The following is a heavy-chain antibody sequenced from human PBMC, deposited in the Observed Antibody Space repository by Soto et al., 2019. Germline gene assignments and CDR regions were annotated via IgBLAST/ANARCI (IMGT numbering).Heavy chain of an antibody. CDR1: GFTFSSYE. D-gene: IGHD5-12*01. V-gene: IGHV3-48*03. J-gene: IGHJ6*02. CDR3: ARDEGRDGYNTYYYYGMDV. Sequence: GGSLRLSCAASGFTFSSYEMNWVRQAPGKGLEWVSYISSSGSTIYYADSVKGRFTISRDNAENSLYLQMNSLRAEDTAVYYCARDEGRDGYNTYYYYGMDVWGQGTTVTVSS. CDR2: ISSSGSTI.